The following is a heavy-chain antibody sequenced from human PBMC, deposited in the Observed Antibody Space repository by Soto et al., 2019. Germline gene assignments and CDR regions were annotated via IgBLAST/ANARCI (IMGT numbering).Heavy chain of an antibody. J-gene: IGHJ6*03. CDR2: ISAYNGNT. V-gene: IGHV1-18*01. D-gene: IGHD3-3*01. CDR3: ARTDFWSGYLYYYYYYMDV. CDR1: GYTFTSYG. Sequence: ASVKVSCKASGYTFTSYGISWVRQAPGQGLEWMGWISAYNGNTNYAQKLQGRVTMTTDTSTSTAYMELRSLRSDDTAVYYCARTDFWSGYLYYYYYYMDVWGKGTTVTVSS.